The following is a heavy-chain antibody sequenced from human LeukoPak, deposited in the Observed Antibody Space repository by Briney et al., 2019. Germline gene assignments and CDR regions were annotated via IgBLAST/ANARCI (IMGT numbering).Heavy chain of an antibody. CDR1: GFTFSSYA. CDR3: ARDLHPRYYLPDY. V-gene: IGHV3-7*04. Sequence: GESLRLSCAASGFTFSSYAMSWVRQAPGKGLEWVASIKEDGSETYYVDSVKGRFTISRDNAKNSLYLQMSSLRAEDTAVYYCARDLHPRYYLPDYWGQGTLVTVSS. D-gene: IGHD1-26*01. CDR2: IKEDGSET. J-gene: IGHJ4*02.